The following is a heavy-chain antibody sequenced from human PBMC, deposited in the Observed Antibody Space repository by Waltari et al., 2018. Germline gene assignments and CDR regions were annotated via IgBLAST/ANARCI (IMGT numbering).Heavy chain of an antibody. V-gene: IGHV3-73*02. CDR3: TRAPLGWTDY. J-gene: IGHJ4*02. CDR1: GFTFSGSA. D-gene: IGHD6-19*01. CDR2: IRSKANSYAT. Sequence: EVQLVESGGGLVQPGGSLKLSCAASGFTFSGSAMHWVRQASGKGLEWVGRIRSKANSYATAYAASVKGRFTISRDDSKNTAYLQMNSLKTEDTAVYYCTRAPLGWTDYWGQGTLVTVSS.